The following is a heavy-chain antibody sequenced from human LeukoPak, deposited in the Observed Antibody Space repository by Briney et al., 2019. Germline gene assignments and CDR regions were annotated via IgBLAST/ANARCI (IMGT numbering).Heavy chain of an antibody. D-gene: IGHD2-2*01. CDR2: IISSSAYI. CDR1: GFTFSTYT. Sequence: GGSLRLSCAASGFTFSTYTMTWVRQAPGKGLEWVSSIISSSAYITYADSVKGRFTISRDNAKNSLYLQMNRLRAEDTAVYYCVRQSTSYYGMDVWGQGTTVTVSS. J-gene: IGHJ6*02. CDR3: VRQSTSYYGMDV. V-gene: IGHV3-21*01.